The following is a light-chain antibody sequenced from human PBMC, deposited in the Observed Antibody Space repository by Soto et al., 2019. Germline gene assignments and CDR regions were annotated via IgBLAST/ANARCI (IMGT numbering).Light chain of an antibody. CDR1: QSVTNT. J-gene: IGKJ1*01. CDR3: QQYETFSGT. Sequence: DIQLTQSPSVLSASVGDTVTISCRASQSVTNTLAWYQHKPGQAPRLLISYASRGATGIPARFSGSGSGTDFTLTIASLQPDDFATYYCQQYETFSGTFGPGTKVDIK. CDR2: YAS. V-gene: IGKV1-5*01.